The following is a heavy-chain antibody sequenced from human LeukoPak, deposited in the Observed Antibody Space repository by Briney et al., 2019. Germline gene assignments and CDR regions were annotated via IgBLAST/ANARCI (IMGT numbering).Heavy chain of an antibody. Sequence: GGSLRLSCAASGFTFSSYSMNWVRQAPGKGLEWVSSISSSSSYIYYADTVKGRFTISRDNAKNSLYLQMNSLRAEDTAVYYCARSGRVIAVAGKSQSDYYYYMDVWGKGTTVTVSS. V-gene: IGHV3-21*01. D-gene: IGHD6-19*01. J-gene: IGHJ6*03. CDR1: GFTFSSYS. CDR2: ISSSSSYI. CDR3: ARSGRVIAVAGKSQSDYYYYMDV.